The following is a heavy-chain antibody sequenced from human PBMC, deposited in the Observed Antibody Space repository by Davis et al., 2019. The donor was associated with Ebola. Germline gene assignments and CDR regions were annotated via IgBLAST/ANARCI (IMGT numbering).Heavy chain of an antibody. CDR2: IYYSGST. J-gene: IGHJ6*04. CDR1: GGSISSGGYY. D-gene: IGHD4-23*01. Sequence: MPSETLSLTCSVSGGSISSGGYYWSWIRQHPGKGLEWIGYIYYSGSTYYNPSLKSRVTISVDTSKNQFSLKLSSVTAADTAVYYCAREHDYGGRNYGMDVWGKGTTVTVSS. CDR3: AREHDYGGRNYGMDV. V-gene: IGHV4-31*03.